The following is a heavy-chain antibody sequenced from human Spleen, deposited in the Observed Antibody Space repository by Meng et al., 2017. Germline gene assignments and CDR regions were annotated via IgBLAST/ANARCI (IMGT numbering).Heavy chain of an antibody. J-gene: IGHJ4*02. Sequence: SDTLSLTFVVSGWSFSDYYWSWIRQPPGKSLEWIGRTYVGGSTDYNPSLRSRVTVSVDTSKNQISLRLASVTAADTAVYFCARGSAGDYYFDSWGQGTLVTVSS. CDR1: GWSFSDYY. D-gene: IGHD4-17*01. V-gene: IGHV4-4*07. CDR3: ARGSAGDYYFDS. CDR2: TYVGGST.